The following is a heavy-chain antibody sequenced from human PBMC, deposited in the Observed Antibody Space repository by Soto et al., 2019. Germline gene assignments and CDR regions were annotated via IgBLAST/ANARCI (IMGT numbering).Heavy chain of an antibody. V-gene: IGHV3-53*02. D-gene: IGHD6-13*01. J-gene: IGHJ6*02. Sequence: EVQLVETGGGLIQPGGSLRLSCAVSGFTVSTNYMSWVRQAPGKGLEWVSVIYYDDGSTYYADSVKGRFSISRDSSRNTLYLQMNSLRAEDTAVYYCASGQQVILRYYYGLDVLGQGTTVTVSS. CDR2: IYYDDGST. CDR1: GFTVSTNY. CDR3: ASGQQVILRYYYGLDV.